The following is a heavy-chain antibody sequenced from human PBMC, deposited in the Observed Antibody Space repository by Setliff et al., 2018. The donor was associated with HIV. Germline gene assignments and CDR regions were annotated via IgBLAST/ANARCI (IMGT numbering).Heavy chain of an antibody. V-gene: IGHV3-48*03. CDR3: ARRYSSSWDLGY. CDR2: ISGSGGNI. D-gene: IGHD6-13*01. J-gene: IGHJ4*02. Sequence: PGGSLRLSCTASGFTFGVYAMSWVRQAPGKGLEWLSYISGSGGNIYYADSVKGRFTISGDSAKNSLYLQMNSLRAEDTAVYYCARRYSSSWDLGYWGQGTLVTVSS. CDR1: GFTFGVYA.